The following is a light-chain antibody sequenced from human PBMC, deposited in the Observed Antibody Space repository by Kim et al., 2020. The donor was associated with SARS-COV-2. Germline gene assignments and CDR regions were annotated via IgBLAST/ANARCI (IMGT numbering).Light chain of an antibody. CDR3: QTWGTGPWV. CDR1: SGHSNYA. V-gene: IGLV4-69*01. CDR2: LHSDGSH. Sequence: LVLTQSPSASASLGASVKLTCTLSSGHSNYAIAWHQQQPKRGPRYLMILHSDGSHSKGVGIPDRFSGSSSGAERYLTISSLQSEDEADYYCQTWGTGPWVFGGGTQLTVL. J-gene: IGLJ3*02.